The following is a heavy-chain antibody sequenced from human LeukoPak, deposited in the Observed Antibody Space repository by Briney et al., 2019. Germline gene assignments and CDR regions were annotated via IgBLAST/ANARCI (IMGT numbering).Heavy chain of an antibody. J-gene: IGHJ3*02. D-gene: IGHD3-3*01. CDR2: INSDGSST. CDR3: ARVVEWFPGKVDAFDI. V-gene: IGHV3-74*01. CDR1: GFTFSSYW. Sequence: PGGSLRLSCAASGFTFSSYWMHWVRQAPGKGLVRVSRINSDGSSTSYADSVKGRFTISRDNAKNTLYLQMNSLRAEDTAVYYRARVVEWFPGKVDAFDIWGQGTMVTVSS.